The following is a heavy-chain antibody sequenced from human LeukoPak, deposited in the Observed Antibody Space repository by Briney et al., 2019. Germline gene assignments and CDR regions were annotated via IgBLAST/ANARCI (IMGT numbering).Heavy chain of an antibody. CDR3: ARESGRGGSYSAYWFDP. J-gene: IGHJ5*02. CDR1: GYTFTSHD. V-gene: IGHV1-8*03. D-gene: IGHD1-26*01. CDR2: MNPDSGNT. Sequence: ASVKVSCKASGYTFTSHDINWVRQATGQGLEWMGWMNPDSGNTGYAQKFQGRVTFTRDTSTSTAYMELSSLRSDDTAVYYCARESGRGGSYSAYWFDPWGQGTLVTVSS.